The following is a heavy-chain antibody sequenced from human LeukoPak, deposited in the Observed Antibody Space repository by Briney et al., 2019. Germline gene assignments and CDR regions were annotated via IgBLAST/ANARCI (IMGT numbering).Heavy chain of an antibody. CDR2: IYYSGST. CDR1: GGSISSSSYY. CDR3: ARHLSGGSWFDAFDI. V-gene: IGHV4-39*01. J-gene: IGHJ3*02. D-gene: IGHD1-26*01. Sequence: SETLSLTCTVSGGSISSSSYYWGWIRQPPGKGLEWIGSIYYSGSTYYNPSLKSRVTISVDTSKNQFSLKLSSVTAADPAVYYCARHLSGGSWFDAFDIWGQGTMVTVSS.